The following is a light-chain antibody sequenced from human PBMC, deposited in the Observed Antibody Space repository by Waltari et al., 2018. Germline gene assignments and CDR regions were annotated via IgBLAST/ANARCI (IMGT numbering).Light chain of an antibody. CDR1: SSNIGSNT. J-gene: IGLJ3*02. Sequence: QSVLTQSPSASGPTGKRVNSSCSGCSSNIGSNTVNWYQHLPGTAPTLHIHNNNQRPSGVPDRFSGSKSDTSASLAISGLQSEDEAEYYCAVWDDSLNGWMFGGGTKLTVL. CDR3: AVWDDSLNGWM. CDR2: NNN. V-gene: IGLV1-44*01.